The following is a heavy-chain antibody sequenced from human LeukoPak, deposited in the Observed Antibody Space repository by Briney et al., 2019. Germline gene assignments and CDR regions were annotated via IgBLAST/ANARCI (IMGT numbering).Heavy chain of an antibody. V-gene: IGHV3-11*01. CDR3: ARVGCSGWYGKAAFDI. D-gene: IGHD6-19*01. CDR2: ISSSGSTI. CDR1: GFTFSDYY. J-gene: IGHJ3*02. Sequence: GGSLRLSCAASGFTFSDYYMSWIRQAPGKGLEWVSYISSSGSTIYYADSVKGRFTISRDNAKNSLYLQMNSLRAEDTAVYYCARVGCSGWYGKAAFDIWGQGTMVTVSS.